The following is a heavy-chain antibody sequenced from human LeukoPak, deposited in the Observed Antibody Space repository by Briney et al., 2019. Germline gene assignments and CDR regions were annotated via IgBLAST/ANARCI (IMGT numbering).Heavy chain of an antibody. J-gene: IGHJ5*02. CDR3: ARDHYGSGSYYPNWFDP. CDR1: GGSISSYY. Sequence: SATLSLTCTVAGGSISSYYWSWIRQPAGKGLEWIGRIYISVSTNYNPSLKSRVTMSVDTSKNQFSLKVSAVTAEDTAVYYCARDHYGSGSYYPNWFDPWGQGTLVTVSS. CDR2: IYISVST. V-gene: IGHV4-4*07. D-gene: IGHD3-10*01.